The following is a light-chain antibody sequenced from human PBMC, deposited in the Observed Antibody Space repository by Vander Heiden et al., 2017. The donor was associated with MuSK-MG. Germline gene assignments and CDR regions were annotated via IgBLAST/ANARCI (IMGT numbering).Light chain of an antibody. V-gene: IGKV3-11*01. CDR2: DAS. J-gene: IGKJ1*01. CDR1: QSVSSY. Sequence: EIVLTQSPATLSLSPGERATLSCRASQSVSSYLAWYQQKPGQAPRLLIYDASNRATGIPDRFSGSGSGTDFTLTSSSLEPEDFAVYYWLQRGNSWTFGQGTKVEI. CDR3: LQRGNSWT.